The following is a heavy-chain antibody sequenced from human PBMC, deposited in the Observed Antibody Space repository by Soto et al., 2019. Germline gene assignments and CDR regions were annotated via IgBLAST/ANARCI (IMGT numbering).Heavy chain of an antibody. CDR1: GGSISNYY. CDR3: ARVSRPAVTGEDFAP. CDR2: IYYSGST. V-gene: IGHV4-59*01. Sequence: PSVMLSVTCTVGGGSISNYYWNWIRQPPGKGLEWIGYIYYSGSTNYNPSLKSRVTISVDTSKNQFSLKLSSVTAADTAVYYCARVSRPAVTGEDFAPWGHGTLVTVSS. D-gene: IGHD4-17*01. J-gene: IGHJ5*02.